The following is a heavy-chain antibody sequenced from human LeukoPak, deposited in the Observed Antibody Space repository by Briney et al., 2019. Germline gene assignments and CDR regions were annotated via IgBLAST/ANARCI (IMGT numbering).Heavy chain of an antibody. CDR1: GFPFSSYW. CDR3: ARDKDYAFDM. V-gene: IGHV3-7*01. Sequence: GGSLRLSCVASGFPFSSYWMTWVRQAPGKGLEWVANIKQDGSKKSYVDSVKGRFTISSDNAKNSLYLQMDSLRAEDTAVYYCARDKDYAFDMWGRGTMVTVSS. D-gene: IGHD3-16*01. J-gene: IGHJ3*02. CDR2: IKQDGSKK.